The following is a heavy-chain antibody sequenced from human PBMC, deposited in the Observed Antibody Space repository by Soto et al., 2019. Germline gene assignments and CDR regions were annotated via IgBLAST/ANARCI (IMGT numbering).Heavy chain of an antibody. J-gene: IGHJ3*02. V-gene: IGHV4-61*01. Sequence: PXETLSLTCTVSGGSFSSGSDYWSWIRQPPGKGLEWIGYIYYSGSTNYNPSLKSRVTISVDTSKNQFSLKLSSVTAADTAVYYCARSIGVFGTVTLAFDIWGQGTMVTVSS. CDR2: IYYSGST. CDR3: ARSIGVFGTVTLAFDI. D-gene: IGHD4-17*01. CDR1: GGSFSSGSDY.